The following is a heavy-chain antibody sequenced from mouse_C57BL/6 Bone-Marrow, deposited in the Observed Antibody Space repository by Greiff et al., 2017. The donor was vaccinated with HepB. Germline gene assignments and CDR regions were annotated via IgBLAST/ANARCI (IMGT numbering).Heavy chain of an antibody. Sequence: EVQLVESGGGLVQPGGSLKLSCAASGFTFSDYYMYWVRQTPEKRLEWVAYISNGGGSTYYPDTVKGRFTISRDNAKNTLYLQMSRLKSEDTAMYYCARQGIVTTKYYAMDYWGQGTSVTVSS. D-gene: IGHD2-5*01. CDR3: ARQGIVTTKYYAMDY. CDR2: ISNGGGST. J-gene: IGHJ4*01. CDR1: GFTFSDYY. V-gene: IGHV5-12*01.